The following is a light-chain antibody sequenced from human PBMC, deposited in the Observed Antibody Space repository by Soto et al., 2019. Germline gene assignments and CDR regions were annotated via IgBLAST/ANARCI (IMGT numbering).Light chain of an antibody. V-gene: IGLV7-46*01. CDR1: TGAVTSGHY. CDR2: DTS. CDR3: LLSYSGARPAV. J-gene: IGLJ7*01. Sequence: QAVVTQEPSLTVSPGGKVTLTRGSSTGAVTSGHYPYWFQQKPGQAPRTLIYDTSNKHSWTPARFSGSLLGGKAALTLSGAQPEDEAEYYCLLSYSGARPAVFGGGTQLTVL.